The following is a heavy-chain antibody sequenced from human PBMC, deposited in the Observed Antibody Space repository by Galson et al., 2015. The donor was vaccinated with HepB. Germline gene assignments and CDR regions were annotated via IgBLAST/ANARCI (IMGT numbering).Heavy chain of an antibody. V-gene: IGHV3-23*01. J-gene: IGHJ4*02. CDR3: AKDLQLLILGYFDY. CDR1: GFTFSSYA. D-gene: IGHD2-2*01. Sequence: SLRLSCAASGFTFSSYAMTWVRQAPGKGLEWVSAISGRGGSTYYADSVKGRFTISRDNSKNTLFLQMNSLRVEDTAIYYCAKDLQLLILGYFDYWGQGALVTVSS. CDR2: ISGRGGST.